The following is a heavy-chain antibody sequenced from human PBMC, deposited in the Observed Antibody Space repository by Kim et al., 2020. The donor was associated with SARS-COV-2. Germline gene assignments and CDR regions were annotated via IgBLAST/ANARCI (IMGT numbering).Heavy chain of an antibody. Sequence: YGVSVKGRFTISRDNSKNRLYLKMNSLRAEDTAVYYCAREGVVAAATGLDIWGQGTMVTVSS. V-gene: IGHV3-33*01. D-gene: IGHD2-2*01. CDR3: AREGVVAAATGLDI. J-gene: IGHJ3*02.